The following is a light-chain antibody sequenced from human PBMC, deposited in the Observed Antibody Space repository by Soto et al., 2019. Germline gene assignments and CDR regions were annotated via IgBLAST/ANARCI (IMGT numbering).Light chain of an antibody. CDR3: QHYYGTSPIS. CDR2: GAS. Sequence: VLTQSPGTLSLSPGERATLSCRASQSVSSRLAWYQHKSGQAPRLLISGASRRATGIPDRFSGSGSGTDFTLTISRLEPEDFALYYCQHYYGTSPISFGRGTRLEIK. V-gene: IGKV3-20*01. J-gene: IGKJ5*01. CDR1: QSVSSR.